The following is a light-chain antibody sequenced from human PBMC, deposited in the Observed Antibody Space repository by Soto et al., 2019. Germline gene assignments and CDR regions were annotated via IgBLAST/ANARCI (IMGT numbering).Light chain of an antibody. Sequence: DIQMTQSPSTVSASVGDRVTITCRASQSIGNWLAWYQQKPGKAPKFLISSLDSGVTSRFSASGSGTEFTLTISSLQPDDFATYYCQQYNSYPRTFGQGTKVEVK. V-gene: IGKV1-5*03. CDR1: QSIGNW. J-gene: IGKJ1*01. CDR2: S. CDR3: QQYNSYPRT.